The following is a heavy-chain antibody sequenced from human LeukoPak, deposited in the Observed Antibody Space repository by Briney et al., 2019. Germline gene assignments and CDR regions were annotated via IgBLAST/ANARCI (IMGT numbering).Heavy chain of an antibody. CDR2: INGVGSTT. CDR1: GFTFRSYW. V-gene: IGHV3-74*01. CDR3: VRDYRSCFDF. Sequence: TGGSLRLSCAASGFTFRSYWIHWVRQAPGKGLVWVSIINGVGSTTNYADSVKGRFTISRDNSKNTLYLQLNRLRAEDTAVYYCVRDYRSCFDFWGGGTLVTVSS. J-gene: IGHJ4*02. D-gene: IGHD6-6*01.